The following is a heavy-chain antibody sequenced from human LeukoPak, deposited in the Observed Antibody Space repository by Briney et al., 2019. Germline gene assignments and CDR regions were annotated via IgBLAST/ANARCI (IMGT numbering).Heavy chain of an antibody. Sequence: GGSLRLSCAASGFTFSKAWMSWVRQAPGKGLEWVARIKTKSQGGTRDYAAPVKGRFAISRDDSEDRLYLQMNSLKSEDTAGYHCTVGLGKTDTGYWGQGTLVTVSA. V-gene: IGHV3-15*05. CDR3: TVGLGKTDTGY. CDR1: GFTFSKAW. CDR2: IKTKSQGGTR. D-gene: IGHD1-1*01. J-gene: IGHJ4*02.